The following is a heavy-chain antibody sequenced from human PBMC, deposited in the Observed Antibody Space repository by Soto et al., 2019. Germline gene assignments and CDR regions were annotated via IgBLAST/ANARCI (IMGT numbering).Heavy chain of an antibody. CDR1: GFTFSDYY. CDR3: ARDLGYYDSSGYFDY. D-gene: IGHD3-22*01. J-gene: IGHJ4*02. Sequence: GGSLRLSCAASGFTFSDYYMSWIRQAPGKGLEWVSYISSSGTIISDTDSVKGRFTISRDSAKNSLYLQMNSLRAEDTAVYYCARDLGYYDSSGYFDYWGQGTLVTVSS. V-gene: IGHV3-11*01. CDR2: ISSSGTII.